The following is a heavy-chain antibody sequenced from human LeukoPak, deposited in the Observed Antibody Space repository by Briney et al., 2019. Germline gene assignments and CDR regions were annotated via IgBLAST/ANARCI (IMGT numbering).Heavy chain of an antibody. CDR2: INHSGST. D-gene: IGHD3-10*01. J-gene: IGHJ4*02. CDR3: ARGGWFGELLLDY. V-gene: IGHV4-34*01. Sequence: SETLSLTCAVYGGSFSGYYWSWIRQPPGKGLEWIGEINHSGSTNYNPSLKSRVTISVDTSKNQFSLKLSSVTAADTAVYYCARGGWFGELLLDYWGQGTLVTVSS. CDR1: GGSFSGYY.